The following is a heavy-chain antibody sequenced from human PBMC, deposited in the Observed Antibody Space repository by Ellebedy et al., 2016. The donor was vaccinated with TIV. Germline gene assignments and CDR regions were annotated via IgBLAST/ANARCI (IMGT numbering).Heavy chain of an antibody. CDR3: ARVYDSIDY. V-gene: IGHV3-7*01. CDR1: GFTFSDYY. J-gene: IGHJ4*02. CDR2: INQDGGEK. Sequence: GESLKISCAASGFTFSDYYMSWIRQVPGKGLEWVANINQDGGEKNYVGDSVKGRFTISRDNAKNSLYLQMNSLRAEDTAVYYCARVYDSIDYWGQGTLVTVSS. D-gene: IGHD3-22*01.